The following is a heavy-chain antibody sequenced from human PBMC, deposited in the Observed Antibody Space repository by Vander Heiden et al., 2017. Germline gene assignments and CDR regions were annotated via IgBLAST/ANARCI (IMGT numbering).Heavy chain of an antibody. CDR3: ALLDGSAFDI. Sequence: EVQLVESGGGLVQPGRSLRLSCAASGFTFDDYAMHWVRQDPGKGLEWVSGISWNSGSIGYADSVKGRFTISRDNAKNSLYLQMHSLRAEDTAWYYCALLDGSAFDIWGEGRLGTVAS. V-gene: IGHV3-9*01. J-gene: IGHJ3*02. CDR1: GFTFDDYA. CDR2: ISWNSGSI.